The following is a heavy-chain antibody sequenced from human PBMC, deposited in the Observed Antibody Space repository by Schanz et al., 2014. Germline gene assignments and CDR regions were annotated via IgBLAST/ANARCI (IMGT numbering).Heavy chain of an antibody. J-gene: IGHJ4*02. D-gene: IGHD2-2*01. CDR2: ISNDGSIK. CDR1: GFTVSSDH. V-gene: IGHV3-30-3*02. Sequence: VQLVESGGGFVQPGGSLGLSCVVSGFTVSSDHMSWVRQAPGKGLEWVALISNDGSIKYYADSVEGRFTISRDNSRNTLYLQMNSLRTEDTAVYYCAKDSTHIDIVLVPTAIDYWGQGTLVTVSS. CDR3: AKDSTHIDIVLVPTAIDY.